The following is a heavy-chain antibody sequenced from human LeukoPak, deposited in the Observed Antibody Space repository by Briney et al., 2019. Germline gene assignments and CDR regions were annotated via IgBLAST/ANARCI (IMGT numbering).Heavy chain of an antibody. CDR3: AKGDWRINYYGSGSLDY. V-gene: IGHV3-30*02. Sequence: GGSLRLSCAASGFTFSSYGMHWVRQAPGKGLEWVAFIRYDGSNKYYADSVKGRFTISRDNSKNTLYLQMNSLRAEDTAVYYCAKGDWRINYYGSGSLDYWGQGTLVTVSS. D-gene: IGHD3-10*01. CDR2: IRYDGSNK. CDR1: GFTFSSYG. J-gene: IGHJ4*02.